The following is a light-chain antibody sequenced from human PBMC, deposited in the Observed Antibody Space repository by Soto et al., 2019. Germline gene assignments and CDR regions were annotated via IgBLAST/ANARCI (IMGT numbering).Light chain of an antibody. Sequence: QSVLTQPPSASGTPGQRVTISCSGSSSNIGGNYVYWYQQLPGTAPKFLIYRNNQRPSGVPDRFSGSKSGNTASLTISGLQAEDEADYYCCSYALITTYIFGTGTKLTVL. V-gene: IGLV1-47*01. CDR1: SSNIGGNY. CDR3: CSYALITTYI. J-gene: IGLJ1*01. CDR2: RNN.